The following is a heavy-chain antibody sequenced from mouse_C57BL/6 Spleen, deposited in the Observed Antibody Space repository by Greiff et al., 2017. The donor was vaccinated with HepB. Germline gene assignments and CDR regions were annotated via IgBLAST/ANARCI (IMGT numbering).Heavy chain of an antibody. J-gene: IGHJ4*01. D-gene: IGHD1-1*01. Sequence: DVKLQESGGGLVKPGGSLKLSCAASGFTFSDYGMHWVRQAPEKGLEWVAYISSGSSTIYYADTVKGRFTISRDNAKNTLFLQKTSLRSEDTAMYYCVRLHYYGSLYAMDYWGQGTSVTVSS. CDR2: ISSGSSTI. CDR3: VRLHYYGSLYAMDY. V-gene: IGHV5-17*01. CDR1: GFTFSDYG.